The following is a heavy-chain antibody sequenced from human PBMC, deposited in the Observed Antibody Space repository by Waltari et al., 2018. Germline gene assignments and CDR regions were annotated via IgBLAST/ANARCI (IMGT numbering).Heavy chain of an antibody. V-gene: IGHV3-23*01. CDR2: IGSSGRNT. D-gene: IGHD2-2*01. Sequence: EVQLLESGGGLVQPGVSLSLSCSASGFTFRSYDMSWVRQAPGKGREWVSVIGSSGRNTYYADSVKGRFTISRDDSKNTLYLQMNSLRAEDTAVYYCAKGPAARTNWFDPWGQGTLVTVSS. CDR1: GFTFRSYD. J-gene: IGHJ5*02. CDR3: AKGPAARTNWFDP.